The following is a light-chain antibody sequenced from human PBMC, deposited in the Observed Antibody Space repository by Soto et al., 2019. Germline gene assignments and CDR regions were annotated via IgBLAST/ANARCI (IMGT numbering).Light chain of an antibody. V-gene: IGKV3-20*01. J-gene: IGKJ1*01. CDR2: GAS. CDR1: QSGTNNY. CDR3: QQYGSSPRT. Sequence: EIVLTQSPGTLSLSPGERATLSCRASQSGTNNYLAWYQQRPGQAPRLLIYGASSRATGIPDRLSGSGSGTDFTLSISRLEPEDFAVYYCQQYGSSPRTFGQGTKV.